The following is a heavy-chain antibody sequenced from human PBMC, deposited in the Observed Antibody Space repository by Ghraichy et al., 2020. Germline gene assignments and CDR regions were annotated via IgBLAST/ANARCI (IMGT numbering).Heavy chain of an antibody. CDR1: GGSISSYY. Sequence: ETLSLTCSVSGGSISSYYWSWIRQPPGKGLEWIGYIYYSGSTNYNPSLKSRVTISVDTSKNQFSLKLSSVTTADTAVYYCARAGGQLEYYYYYGMDVWGQGTTVTVSS. CDR2: IYYSGST. D-gene: IGHD2-2*01. J-gene: IGHJ6*02. V-gene: IGHV4-59*01. CDR3: ARAGGQLEYYYYYGMDV.